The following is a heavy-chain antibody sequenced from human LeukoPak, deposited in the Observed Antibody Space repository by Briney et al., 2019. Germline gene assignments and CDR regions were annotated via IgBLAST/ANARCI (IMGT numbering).Heavy chain of an antibody. CDR2: ISSSSSTI. D-gene: IGHD3-22*01. CDR3: ARDFLGGLNYYDSGGYYY. CDR1: GFTFSSYS. J-gene: IGHJ4*02. V-gene: IGHV3-48*01. Sequence: GGSLRLSCATSGFTFSSYSMNWVRQAPGKGLEWVSYISSSSSTIYYADSVKGRFTISRDNAKNSLYLQMNSLRAEDTAVYYCARDFLGGLNYYDSGGYYYWGQGTLVTVSS.